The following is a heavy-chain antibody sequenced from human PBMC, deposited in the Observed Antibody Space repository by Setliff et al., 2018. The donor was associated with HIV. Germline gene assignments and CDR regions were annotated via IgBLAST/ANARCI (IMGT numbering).Heavy chain of an antibody. CDR3: ARVPSGAAGLVRAGFYF. J-gene: IGHJ4*01. CDR1: GYSFTAYG. V-gene: IGHV1-18*01. Sequence: GASVKVSCKASGYSFTAYGISWVRQAPGQGFEWMGWINIDSSHTNFAQKFQDRVTVTTDTSTNTTYMELRGLRSDDTATYYCARVPSGAAGLVRAGFYFWGQGTLVTVSS. CDR2: INIDSSHT. D-gene: IGHD6-25*01.